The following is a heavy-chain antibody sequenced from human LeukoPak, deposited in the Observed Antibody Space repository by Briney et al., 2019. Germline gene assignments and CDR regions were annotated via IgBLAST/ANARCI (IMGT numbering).Heavy chain of an antibody. CDR2: TDYRGYT. J-gene: IGHJ4*02. Sequence: SETLSLTCTVSGGSINGYYWTWIRQPPGGGLEWISYTDYRGYTNYNTSLQRRVAVSIDTPKSQLSLRLTSVTTADTAVYYCARGGPAPRPDTGYYLYWGQGSLVTVSS. CDR1: GGSINGYY. CDR3: ARGGPAPRPDTGYYLY. V-gene: IGHV4-59*12. D-gene: IGHD3-9*01.